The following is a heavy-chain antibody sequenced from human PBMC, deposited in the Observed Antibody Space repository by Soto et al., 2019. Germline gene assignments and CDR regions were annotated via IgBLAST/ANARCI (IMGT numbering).Heavy chain of an antibody. CDR2: IYYSGST. CDR1: CGSVSSYY. CDR3: AREVKIAAVGSIDY. J-gene: IGHJ4*02. V-gene: IGHV4-59*02. Sequence: SETLSLTCTISCGSVSSYYWSWIRQSPGKGLEWIGFIYYSGSTNYNPSLKSRVTISVDTSKNQFSLKLSSVTAADTAVYYCAREVKIAAVGSIDYWGQGTLVTVSS. D-gene: IGHD6-13*01.